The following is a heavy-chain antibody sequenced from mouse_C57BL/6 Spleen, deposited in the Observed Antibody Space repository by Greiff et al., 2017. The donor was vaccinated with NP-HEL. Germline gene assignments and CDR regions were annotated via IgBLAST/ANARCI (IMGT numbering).Heavy chain of an antibody. CDR2: INPNNGGT. CDR1: GYTFTDYY. Sequence: EVQLQQSGPELVKPGASVKISCKASGYTFTDYYMNWVKQSHGKSLEWIGDINPNNGGTSYNQKFKGKATLTVDKSSSTAYMELRSLTSEDSAVYYWARAFDYWGQGTTLTVSS. V-gene: IGHV1-26*01. J-gene: IGHJ2*01. CDR3: ARAFDY.